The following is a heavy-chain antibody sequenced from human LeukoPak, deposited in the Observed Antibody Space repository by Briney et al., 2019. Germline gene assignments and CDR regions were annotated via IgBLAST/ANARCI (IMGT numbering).Heavy chain of an antibody. V-gene: IGHV1-46*01. CDR1: GYTFTSYY. CDR2: INPTGGST. CDR3: ARDMDYYDSSGYYAGY. D-gene: IGHD3-22*01. Sequence: ASVKVSCKASGYTFTSYYMHWVRQAPGQGLEWMGLINPTGGSTGYAQKFQGRVTMTRDMSTSTDYMELSSLRSEDTAVYYCARDMDYYDSSGYYAGYWGQGTLVTVSS. J-gene: IGHJ4*02.